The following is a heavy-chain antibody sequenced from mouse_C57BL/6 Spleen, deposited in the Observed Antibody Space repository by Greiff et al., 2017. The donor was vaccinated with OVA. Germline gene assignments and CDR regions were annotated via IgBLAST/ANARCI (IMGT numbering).Heavy chain of an antibody. CDR1: GFSFNTYA. V-gene: IGHV10-1*01. CDR3: VKSNYGDAMDY. D-gene: IGHD2-5*01. CDR2: LRSKSTNYAT. Sequence: DVQLQESGGGLVQPKGSLKLSCAASGFSFNTYAMNWVRQAPGKGLEWVARLRSKSTNYATYYADSVKDRFTISRDDSESMLYLQMNNLKTEDTAMYYCVKSNYGDAMDYWGQGTSVTVSS. J-gene: IGHJ4*01.